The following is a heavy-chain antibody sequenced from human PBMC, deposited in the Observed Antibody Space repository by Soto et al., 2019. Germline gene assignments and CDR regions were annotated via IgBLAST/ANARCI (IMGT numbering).Heavy chain of an antibody. Sequence: GGSLRLSCAASGFTFSSYAMSWVRQAPGKGLEWVSAISGSGGSTYYADSVKGRFTISRDNSKNTLYLQMNSLRAEDTAVYYCAKHLSAMGELSIGFGAFDIWGQGTMVTVSS. CDR3: AKHLSAMGELSIGFGAFDI. CDR2: ISGSGGST. CDR1: GFTFSSYA. D-gene: IGHD3-16*02. J-gene: IGHJ3*02. V-gene: IGHV3-23*01.